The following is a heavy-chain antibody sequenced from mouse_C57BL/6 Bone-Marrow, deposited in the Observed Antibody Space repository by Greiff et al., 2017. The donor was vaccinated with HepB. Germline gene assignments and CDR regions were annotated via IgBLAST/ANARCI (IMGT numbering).Heavy chain of an antibody. Sequence: VQLQQSGAELVRPGTSVKMSCKASGYTFTNYWIGWAKQRPGHGLEWIGDIYPGGGYTNYNEKFKGKATLTADKSSSTAYMQFSSLTSEDSAIYYCASYSNYDNYAMDYRGQGTSVTVAS. V-gene: IGHV1-63*01. CDR3: ASYSNYDNYAMDY. CDR1: GYTFTNYW. J-gene: IGHJ4*01. CDR2: IYPGGGYT. D-gene: IGHD2-5*01.